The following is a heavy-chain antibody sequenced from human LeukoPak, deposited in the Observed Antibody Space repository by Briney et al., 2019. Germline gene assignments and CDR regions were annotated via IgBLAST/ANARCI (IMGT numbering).Heavy chain of an antibody. V-gene: IGHV1-69*04. CDR2: IIPILGIA. CDR3: AREKTVAHFDY. J-gene: IGHJ4*02. CDR1: GGTFSSYT. Sequence: SVKVSCKASGGTFSSYTISWVRQAPGQGLEWMRRIIPILGIANYAQKFQGRVTITADKSTSTAYMELSSLRSEDTAVYYCAREKTVAHFDYWGQGTLVTVSS. D-gene: IGHD4-23*01.